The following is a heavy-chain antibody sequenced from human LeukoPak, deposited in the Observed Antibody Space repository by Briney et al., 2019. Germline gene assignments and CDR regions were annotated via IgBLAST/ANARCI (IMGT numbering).Heavy chain of an antibody. CDR3: ATVSEY. CDR1: GFTFNYFW. Sequence: GGSLRLSCAASGFTFNYFWMHWVRQFPGKGLVWVSGINNDGTATYYADSVKGRFTISRDNAKNTVYLQMNGLRAEDTTVYYCATVSEYWDQGTLVTVSS. V-gene: IGHV3-74*01. CDR2: INNDGTAT. J-gene: IGHJ4*02.